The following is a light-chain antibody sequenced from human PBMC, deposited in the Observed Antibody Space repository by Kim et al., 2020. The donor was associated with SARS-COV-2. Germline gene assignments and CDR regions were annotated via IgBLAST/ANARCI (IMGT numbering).Light chain of an antibody. CDR2: EVS. CDR1: SSDVGGYNY. V-gene: IGLV2-8*01. Sequence: GQSVTISCTGTSSDVGGYNYVSWYQQRPGKAPKLMIYEVSQRPSGVPDRFSGSKSGNTASLTVSGLQAEDEADYYCSSYAGSNNLVFGGGTQLTVL. CDR3: SSYAGSNNLV. J-gene: IGLJ2*01.